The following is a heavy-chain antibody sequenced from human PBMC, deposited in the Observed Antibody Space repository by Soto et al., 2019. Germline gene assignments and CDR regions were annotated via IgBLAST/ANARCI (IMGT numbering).Heavy chain of an antibody. V-gene: IGHV3-21*01. CDR3: LRDKFDILRYPRLVR. D-gene: IGHD6-6*01. J-gene: IGHJ4*02. CDR2: ISPGLSFI. Sequence: GGSLRLSCAASGFNFNDYQIHWVRQAPGEGLEWVSGISPGLSFIYYADSVRGRFTISRDNSNKSVFLQLNSLRVDDTATYYCLRDKFDILRYPRLVRWGQETLV. CDR1: GFNFNDYQ.